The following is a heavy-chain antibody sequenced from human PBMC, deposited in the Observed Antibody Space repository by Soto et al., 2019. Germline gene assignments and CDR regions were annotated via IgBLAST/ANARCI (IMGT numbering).Heavy chain of an antibody. J-gene: IGHJ4*02. CDR3: ARVMYSSSWDWLDY. CDR1: GFILTDHY. CDR2: TRAKSNSYIT. V-gene: IGHV3-72*01. D-gene: IGHD6-13*01. Sequence: EVQLVESGGGLVQPGGSLRLSCAASGFILTDHYMDWVRQAPGKGLEWVGRTRAKSNSYITEYAASVKGRFTISRDLSQNSLSLQMNSLKIEDTAMYFCARVMYSSSWDWLDYWGQGTLVTVSS.